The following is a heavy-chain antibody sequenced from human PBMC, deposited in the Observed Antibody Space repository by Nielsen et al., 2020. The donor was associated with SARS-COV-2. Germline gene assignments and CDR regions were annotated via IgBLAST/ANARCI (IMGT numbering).Heavy chain of an antibody. CDR1: GGSIRNTY. CDR2: SDHSWRI. D-gene: IGHD3-16*01. J-gene: IGHJ4*02. V-gene: IGHV4-59*08. Sequence: SETLSLTCAVSGGSIRNTYWGWIRQPPGKRLEWIAYSDHSWRINYNPSLKSRATISVDTSMDQLSLRLSSVTAADTAVYYCARHWGRDNRSYRFDYLGQGTLVTVSS. CDR3: ARHWGRDNRSYRFDY.